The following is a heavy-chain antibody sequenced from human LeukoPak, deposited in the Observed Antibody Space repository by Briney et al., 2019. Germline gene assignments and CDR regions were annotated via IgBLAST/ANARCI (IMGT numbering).Heavy chain of an antibody. CDR1: GFTFSSYA. CDR3: AGRMGATKLDF. Sequence: GGSLRLSCAASGFTFSSYALSWVRQAPGKGLEWVSGITTGGGSTFYADSVKGRFTTSRDNSKNTLYLQMNSLRAEDTAVYYCAGRMGATKLDFWGQGTLVTVSS. J-gene: IGHJ4*02. CDR2: ITTGGGST. D-gene: IGHD1-26*01. V-gene: IGHV3-23*01.